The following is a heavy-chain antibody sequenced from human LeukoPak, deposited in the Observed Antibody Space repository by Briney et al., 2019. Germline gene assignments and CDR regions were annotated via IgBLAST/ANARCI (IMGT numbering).Heavy chain of an antibody. D-gene: IGHD3-22*01. CDR3: ARDGQFEYYDSSGYRV. Sequence: GASVKVSCKASGYTFTGYYTFWVRQAPGQGLEWMGWINPNTGGTNYAQKLQGRVTMTTDTSTSTAYMELRSLRSDDTAVYYCARDGQFEYYDSSGYRVWGQGTLVTVSS. J-gene: IGHJ4*02. CDR1: GYTFTGYY. V-gene: IGHV1-2*02. CDR2: INPNTGGT.